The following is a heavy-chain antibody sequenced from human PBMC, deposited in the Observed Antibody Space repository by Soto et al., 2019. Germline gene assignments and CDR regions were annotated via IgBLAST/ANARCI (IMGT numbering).Heavy chain of an antibody. CDR3: ARDRRIAVAGHDAFDI. Sequence: QVQLVQSGAEVKKPGASVKVSCKASGYTFTSYGISWVRQAPGQGLAWMGWISAYNGNTNYAQKLKGRVTMTTDTSTSTAYMELRSLRSDDTAVYYCARDRRIAVAGHDAFDIWGQGTMVTVSS. D-gene: IGHD6-19*01. CDR1: GYTFTSYG. V-gene: IGHV1-18*01. CDR2: ISAYNGNT. J-gene: IGHJ3*02.